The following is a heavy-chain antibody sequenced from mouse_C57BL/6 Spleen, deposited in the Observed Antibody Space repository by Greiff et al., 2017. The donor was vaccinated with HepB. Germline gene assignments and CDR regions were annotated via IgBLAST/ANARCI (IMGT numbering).Heavy chain of an antibody. V-gene: IGHV1-81*01. J-gene: IGHJ2*01. Sequence: VQLQQSGAELARPGASVKLSCKASGYTFTSYGISWVKQRTGQGLEWIGEIYPRSGNTYYNEKFKGKATLTADKSSSTAYMELRSLTSEDSAVYLCARRGVYGGYYSFDYWGQGTTLTVSS. CDR1: GYTFTSYG. CDR2: IYPRSGNT. D-gene: IGHD2-3*01. CDR3: ARRGVYGGYYSFDY.